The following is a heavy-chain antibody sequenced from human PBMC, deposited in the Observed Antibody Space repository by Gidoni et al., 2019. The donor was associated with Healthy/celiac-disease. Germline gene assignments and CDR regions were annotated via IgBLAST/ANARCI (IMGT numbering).Heavy chain of an antibody. V-gene: IGHV3-15*01. J-gene: IGHJ6*02. CDR1: GFTFSNAW. Sequence: EVQLVESGGGLVKPGGSLRLSCAASGFTFSNAWMSWVRQAPGKGLEWVGRIKSKTDGGTTDYAAPVKGRFTISRDDSKNTLYLQMNSLKTEDTAVYYCTIYSGYDSDIVAYYGMDVWGQGTTVTVSS. D-gene: IGHD5-12*01. CDR3: TIYSGYDSDIVAYYGMDV. CDR2: IKSKTDGGTT.